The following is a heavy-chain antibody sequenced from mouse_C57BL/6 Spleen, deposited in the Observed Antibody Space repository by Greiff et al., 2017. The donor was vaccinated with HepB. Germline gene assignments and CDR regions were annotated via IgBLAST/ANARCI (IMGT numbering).Heavy chain of an antibody. V-gene: IGHV7-3*01. J-gene: IGHJ2*01. CDR2: IRNKANGYTT. Sequence: EVKLMESGGGLVQPGGSLSLSCAASGFTFTDYYMSWVRQPPGKALEWLGFIRNKANGYTTEYSASVKGRFTISRDNSQSILYLQMNALRAEDSATYYCARSPLYYGSSYFDDWGQGTTLTVSS. D-gene: IGHD1-1*01. CDR3: ARSPLYYGSSYFDD. CDR1: GFTFTDYY.